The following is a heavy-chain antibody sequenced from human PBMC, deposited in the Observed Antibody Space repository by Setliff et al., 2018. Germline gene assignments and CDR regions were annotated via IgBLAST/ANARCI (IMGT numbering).Heavy chain of an antibody. V-gene: IGHV3-15*01. Sequence: GGSLRLSCAASGITFKNAWMTWVRQAPGKGLEWVGRIKSTTEDASTDLAAAVKGRFTMSRDDSKNTVYLQMSSLKSEDTAVYYCATGPRDNRNFLNWLGSWGQGTLVTVS. CDR1: GITFKNAW. J-gene: IGHJ5*01. CDR2: IKSTTEDAST. D-gene: IGHD3-9*01. CDR3: ATGPRDNRNFLNWLGS.